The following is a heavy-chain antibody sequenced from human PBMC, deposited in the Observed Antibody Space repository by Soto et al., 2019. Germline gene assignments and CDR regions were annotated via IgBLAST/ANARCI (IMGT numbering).Heavy chain of an antibody. CDR2: ISGSSTTI. Sequence: GGSLRLSCAASGFTFNTYSMNWVRQAPGKGLEWVSYISGSSTTIYYADSVKGRFTISRDNAKNSLYLQMNSLRDEDTAVYYCARDRYVSGSYDDACGLFDSWGQRTLVTVSS. CDR3: ARDRYVSGSYDDACGLFDS. CDR1: GFTFNTYS. D-gene: IGHD3-10*01. J-gene: IGHJ4*02. V-gene: IGHV3-48*02.